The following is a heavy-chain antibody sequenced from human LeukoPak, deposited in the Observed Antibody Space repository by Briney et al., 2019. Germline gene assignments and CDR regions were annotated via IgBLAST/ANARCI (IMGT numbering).Heavy chain of an antibody. J-gene: IGHJ4*02. Sequence: PGGSLRLSCAASGFTFSSYSMNWVRQAPGKGLEWVSYISSSSSTIYYADSVKGRFTISRDNAKNSLYLQMNSLRAEDTAVYYCARDSMASSYCTNGVCPFDYWGQGTLVTVSS. CDR1: GFTFSSYS. CDR3: ARDSMASSYCTNGVCPFDY. V-gene: IGHV3-48*01. CDR2: ISSSSSTI. D-gene: IGHD2-8*01.